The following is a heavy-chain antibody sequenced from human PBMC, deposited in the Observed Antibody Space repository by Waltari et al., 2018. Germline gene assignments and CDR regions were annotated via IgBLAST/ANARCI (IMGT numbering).Heavy chain of an antibody. CDR2: ISWDGDST. V-gene: IGHV3-43*01. D-gene: IGHD1-1*01. Sequence: EVQLVESGGAVVQPGGSLRLSCAASGFTFDDYTMHWVRQAPGKGLEWGSRISWDGDSTYYADSVKGRFTISRDNSKNSLYLQMNSLRIEDSALYFCAKGALAGEEFAHWGQGTVVTVSS. CDR3: AKGALAGEEFAH. CDR1: GFTFDDYT. J-gene: IGHJ4*02.